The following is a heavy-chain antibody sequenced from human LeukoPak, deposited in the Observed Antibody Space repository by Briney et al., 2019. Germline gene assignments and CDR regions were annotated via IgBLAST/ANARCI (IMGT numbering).Heavy chain of an antibody. CDR3: ARVAGWGSRGYFDY. CDR1: GYTFTGYY. CDR2: INPNSGGT. D-gene: IGHD2-15*01. J-gene: IGHJ4*02. Sequence: ASVKVSCKASGYTFTGYYMHWVRQAPGQGLEWMGLINPNSGGTNYAQKFQGRVTMTRDTSISTAYMELSRLRSDDTAVYYCARVAGWGSRGYFDYWGQGTLVTVSS. V-gene: IGHV1-2*02.